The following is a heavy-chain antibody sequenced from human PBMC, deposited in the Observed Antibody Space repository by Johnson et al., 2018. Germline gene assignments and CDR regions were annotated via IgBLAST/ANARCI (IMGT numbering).Heavy chain of an antibody. Sequence: QVQLVESWGGVVQPGKSLRLSCAASGFTFSSYGMHWVRQAPGKGLEWVAVSSSDGNNVYYVDSVKGRCTISRDNSKKTLYLEINSLRDEDTAVYYCTKDASRGWYGRGAFDLWGQGTMVTGSS. CDR2: SSSDGNNV. D-gene: IGHD6-19*01. V-gene: IGHV3-30*18. CDR3: TKDASRGWYGRGAFDL. J-gene: IGHJ3*01. CDR1: GFTFSSYG.